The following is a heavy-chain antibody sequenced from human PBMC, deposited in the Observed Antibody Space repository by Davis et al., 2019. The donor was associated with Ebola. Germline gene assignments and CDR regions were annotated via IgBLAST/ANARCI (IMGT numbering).Heavy chain of an antibody. J-gene: IGHJ2*01. CDR1: GFSFSNAW. V-gene: IGHV4-34*01. D-gene: IGHD6-13*01. CDR2: INHSGST. CDR3: ARGTVDQQPSFDL. Sequence: ESLKIPCAASGFSFSNAWLSWIRQPPGKGLEWIGEINHSGSTNYNPSLKSRVTISVDTSKNQFSLKLSSVTAADTAVYYCARGTVDQQPSFDLWGRGTLVTVSS.